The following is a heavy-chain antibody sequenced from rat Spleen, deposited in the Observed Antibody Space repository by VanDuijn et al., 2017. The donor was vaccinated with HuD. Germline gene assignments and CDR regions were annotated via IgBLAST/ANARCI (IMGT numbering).Heavy chain of an antibody. CDR1: GFTFSNYG. D-gene: IGHD1-12*02. J-gene: IGHJ2*01. V-gene: IGHV5-29*01. CDR3: ARRWDYYFDY. Sequence: EVQLVESGGGLVQSGRSLKLSCAASGFTFSNYGMAWVRQAPTKGLEWVATISYDGSSTYYRDSVKGRFTISRDTAKSTLYLQMDSLRSEDTATYYCARRWDYYFDYWGQGVMVTVSS. CDR2: ISYDGSST.